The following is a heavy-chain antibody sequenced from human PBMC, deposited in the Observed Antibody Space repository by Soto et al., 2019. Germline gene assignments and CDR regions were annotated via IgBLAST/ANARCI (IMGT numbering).Heavy chain of an antibody. CDR3: ARLEGLATISYYFDF. D-gene: IGHD3-9*01. V-gene: IGHV4-4*02. CDR1: SGSISSSNW. J-gene: IGHJ4*02. CDR2: IYHSGST. Sequence: SETLSLTCAVSSGSISSSNWWSWVRQPPGKGLEWIGEIYHSGSTYYNPSLQTRVTISLDKSKSQFSLKLNSVTAADSAVYFCARLEGLATISYYFDFWGPGALVTVSS.